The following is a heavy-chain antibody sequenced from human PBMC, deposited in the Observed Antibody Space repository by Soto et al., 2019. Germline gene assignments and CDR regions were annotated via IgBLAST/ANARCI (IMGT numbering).Heavy chain of an antibody. CDR2: VSPYNGDT. D-gene: IGHD2-2*01. J-gene: IGHJ6*02. CDR3: AREVGHMDV. Sequence: ASVKVSCKASGYTFTTYGINWVRQAPGQGLEWMGWVSPYNGDTTYAQKVQGRVTVTTDTSTRTAYLELRSLRSDDTAVYYCAREVGHMDVWGQGTTVTVSS. CDR1: GYTFTTYG. V-gene: IGHV1-18*04.